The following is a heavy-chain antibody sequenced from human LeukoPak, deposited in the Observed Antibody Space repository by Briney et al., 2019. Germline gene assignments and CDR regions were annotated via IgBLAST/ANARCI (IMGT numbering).Heavy chain of an antibody. CDR2: IYYSGST. D-gene: IGHD3-16*02. V-gene: IGHV4-39*01. CDR1: GGSISSSSYY. CDR3: ARHEEMITFGGVIASYYFDY. J-gene: IGHJ4*02. Sequence: SETLSLTCTVSGGSISSSSYYWGWIRQPPGKGLEWIGRIYYSGSTYYNPSLKSRVTISADTSKNQFSLKLSSVTAADTAVYYCARHEEMITFGGVIASYYFDYWGQGTLVTVSS.